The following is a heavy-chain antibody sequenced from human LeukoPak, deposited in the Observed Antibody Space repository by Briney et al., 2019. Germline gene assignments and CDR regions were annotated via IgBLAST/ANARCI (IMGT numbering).Heavy chain of an antibody. J-gene: IGHJ4*02. Sequence: PGGSLRLSCAASGFTFDDYAMHWVRQAPGKGLEWVSGISWNSGSIGYADSVKGRFTISRDNAKNSLYLQMNSLRAEDTAVYYCAKDSLFGWGQGTLVTVSS. CDR1: GFTFDDYA. V-gene: IGHV3-9*01. CDR2: ISWNSGSI. D-gene: IGHD3-16*01. CDR3: AKDSLFG.